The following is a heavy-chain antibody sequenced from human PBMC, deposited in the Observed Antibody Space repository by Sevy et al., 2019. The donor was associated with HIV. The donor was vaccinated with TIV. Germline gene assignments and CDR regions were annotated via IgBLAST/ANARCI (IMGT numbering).Heavy chain of an antibody. CDR1: GDSVSSNSAA. Sequence: SLTLSLTCAISGDSVSSNSAAWNWIRQSPSRGLEWLGRTYYRSKWYNHYAVSVKSRITISPDTSKNQFSLQLNSATPEDTAVYYCARETAGTGAFDIWGQGTMVTVSS. J-gene: IGHJ3*02. CDR3: ARETAGTGAFDI. CDR2: TYYRSKWYN. V-gene: IGHV6-1*01. D-gene: IGHD1-1*01.